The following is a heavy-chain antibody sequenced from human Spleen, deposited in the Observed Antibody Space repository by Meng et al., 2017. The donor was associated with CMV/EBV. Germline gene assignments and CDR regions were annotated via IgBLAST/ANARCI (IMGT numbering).Heavy chain of an antibody. CDR1: GFTFSSYE. CDR2: ISSSGSTI. V-gene: IGHV3-48*03. J-gene: IGHJ5*02. D-gene: IGHD2-21*01. Sequence: GESLKISCAASGFTFSSYEMNWVRQAPGKGLEWVSYISSSGSTIYYADSVKGRFTISRDNAKNSLYLQMNSLRAEDTAVYYCAREGAYCGGDCQYNWFDPWGQGTLVTVSS. CDR3: AREGAYCGGDCQYNWFDP.